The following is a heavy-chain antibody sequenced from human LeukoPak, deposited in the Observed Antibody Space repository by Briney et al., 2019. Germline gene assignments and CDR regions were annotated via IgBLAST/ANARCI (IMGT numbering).Heavy chain of an antibody. J-gene: IGHJ4*02. Sequence: SVKVSCKASGGTFSSYSISWVRQAPGQGLEWMGRIIPVLGVANYAQKFQDRVTITADTSTSTAYVELRSLRSDDTAVYYCARDRLSAAGGWDLVFDYWGQGTLVTVSS. D-gene: IGHD1-26*01. CDR3: ARDRLSAAGGWDLVFDY. V-gene: IGHV1-69*04. CDR1: GGTFSSYS. CDR2: IIPVLGVA.